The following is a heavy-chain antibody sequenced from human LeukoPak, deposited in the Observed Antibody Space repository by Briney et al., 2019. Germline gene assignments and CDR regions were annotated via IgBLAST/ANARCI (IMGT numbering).Heavy chain of an antibody. D-gene: IGHD4-11*01. V-gene: IGHV3-66*01. CDR2: IYSGGST. J-gene: IGHJ4*02. CDR1: GFTVSSNY. CDR3: ARSGGQGYRNSPRYYFDY. Sequence: GGSLRLSCAASGFTVSSNYMSWVRQAPGKGLEWVSVIYSGGSTYYADSVKGRFTISRDNSKNTLYLQMNSLRAEDTAVYYCARSGGQGYRNSPRYYFDYWGQGTLVTVSS.